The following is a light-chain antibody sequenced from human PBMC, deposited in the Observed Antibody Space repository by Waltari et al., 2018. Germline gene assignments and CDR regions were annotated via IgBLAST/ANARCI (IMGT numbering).Light chain of an antibody. CDR3: GTWDSSLSAVV. J-gene: IGLJ2*01. V-gene: IGLV1-51*01. CDR1: SSHLGNNY. CDR2: DKN. Sequence: QSVLTQPPSVSAAPGQRVTIPCSGSSSHLGNNYLSGYQNVPGTAPKLLIYDKNKRPSGIPDRFSCSKSGPSATLGITGLQTGDEADYYCGTWDSSLSAVVFGGGTKLTVL.